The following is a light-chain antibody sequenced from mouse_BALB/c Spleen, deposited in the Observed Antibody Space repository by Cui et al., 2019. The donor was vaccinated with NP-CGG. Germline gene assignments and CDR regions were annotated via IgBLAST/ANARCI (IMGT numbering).Light chain of an antibody. J-gene: IGLJ1*01. V-gene: IGLV1*01. CDR2: GTN. CDR1: TGAVTTNNY. CDR3: ALWYSIHWV. Sequence: QAVVTQESTLTTSPGETVTLTCRSSTGAVTTNNYANWVQEKPDHLFTGLIGGTNNRAPGVPARFSGSLIGDKAALTITGAQTEDEAIYFCALWYSIHWVFGGGTELTVL.